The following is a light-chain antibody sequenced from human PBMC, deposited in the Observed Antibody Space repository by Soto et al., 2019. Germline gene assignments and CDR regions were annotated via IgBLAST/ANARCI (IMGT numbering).Light chain of an antibody. CDR1: QTVAYTS. J-gene: IGKJ1*01. CDR3: QQYVTTPRT. V-gene: IGKV3-20*01. Sequence: EIVLTQSQGILPLSPGARATLSCRASQTVAYTSLAWYQQRPGQAPRLLIYGTSTRATGTPDRFIGSGSGTAFTLTISRLEPEDFAVYYCQQYVTTPRTFGQGTKVE. CDR2: GTS.